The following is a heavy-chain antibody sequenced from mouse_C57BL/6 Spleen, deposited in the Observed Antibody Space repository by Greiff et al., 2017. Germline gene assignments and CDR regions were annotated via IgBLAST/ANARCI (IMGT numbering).Heavy chain of an antibody. Sequence: VQLQQSGPELVKPGASVKISCKASGYAFSSSWMNWVQQRPGKGLEWIGRIYPGDGDTNYNGKFKGKATLTADKSSSTAYMQLSSLTSEDSAVYFCARSDYGKRYFDVWGTGTTGTVSS. V-gene: IGHV1-82*01. CDR3: ARSDYGKRYFDV. CDR1: GYAFSSSW. D-gene: IGHD2-1*01. CDR2: IYPGDGDT. J-gene: IGHJ1*03.